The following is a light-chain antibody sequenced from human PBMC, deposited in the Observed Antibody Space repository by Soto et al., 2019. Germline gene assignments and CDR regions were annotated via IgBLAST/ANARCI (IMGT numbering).Light chain of an antibody. CDR1: QSVSSY. J-gene: IGKJ3*01. CDR3: QQRSNWPPLFT. CDR2: DAS. V-gene: IGKV3-11*01. Sequence: EIVLTQSPATLSLSPGERATLSCRASQSVSSYLAWYQHKPGQAPRLLIYDASNRATGIPARFSGSGSGTDFTLTISSLAPEDFAVYYCQQRSNWPPLFTFGPGTKVDIK.